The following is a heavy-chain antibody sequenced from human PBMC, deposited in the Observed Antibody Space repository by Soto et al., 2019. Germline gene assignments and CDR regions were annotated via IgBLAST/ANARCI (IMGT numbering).Heavy chain of an antibody. V-gene: IGHV1-46*01. CDR3: ARDHGDCSGGSCFTNYGMDV. Sequence: GASVKVSCKASGYTFTSYYMHWVRQAPGQGLEWMGIINPSGGSTSYAQKFQGRVTMTRDTSTSTVYMELSSLRSEDTAVYYCARDHGDCSGGSCFTNYGMDVWGQGTTVTVSS. CDR1: GYTFTSYY. J-gene: IGHJ6*02. D-gene: IGHD2-15*01. CDR2: INPSGGST.